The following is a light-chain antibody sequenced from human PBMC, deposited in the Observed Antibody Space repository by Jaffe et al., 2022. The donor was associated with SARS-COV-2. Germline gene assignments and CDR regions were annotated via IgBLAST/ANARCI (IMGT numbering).Light chain of an antibody. CDR3: QQYSNWPPWT. CDR2: GAS. CDR1: QSVRSN. Sequence: EIVMTQSPAILSVSPGERATLSCRVSQSVRSNLAWYQQKPGQGPRLLIYGASTRANGVPARFSGSGSGTEFTLSISSLQSEDFAVYYCQQYSNWPPWTFGQGTKVEIK. J-gene: IGKJ1*01. V-gene: IGKV3-15*01.